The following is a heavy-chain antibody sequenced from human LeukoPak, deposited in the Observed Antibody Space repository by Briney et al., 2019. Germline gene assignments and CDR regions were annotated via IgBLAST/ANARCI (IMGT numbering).Heavy chain of an antibody. D-gene: IGHD6-13*01. CDR2: IYHSGST. V-gene: IGHV4-4*02. CDR1: GGSITSGNW. J-gene: IGHJ5*02. Sequence: PWETLSLTCAVSGGSITSGNWWSWVRQPPGKGLEWIGEIYHSGSTNYNPSLKSRVTISVDKSKNQFSLILNSVTAADTAVYYCARGVPAAGSIRFDPWGQGTLVTVSS. CDR3: ARGVPAAGSIRFDP.